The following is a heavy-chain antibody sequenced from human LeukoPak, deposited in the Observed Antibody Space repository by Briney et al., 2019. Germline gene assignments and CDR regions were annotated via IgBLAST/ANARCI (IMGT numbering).Heavy chain of an antibody. CDR1: GGTFSSYA. CDR2: IIPIFGTA. CDR3: AREKGYQLLSGWFDP. J-gene: IGHJ5*02. Sequence: SVKVSCKASGGTFSSYAIGWLRQAPGQGLEWMGGIIPIFGTANYAQKFQGRVTITADESTSTAYMELSSLRSEDTAVYYCAREKGYQLLSGWFDPWGQGTLVTVSS. V-gene: IGHV1-69*13. D-gene: IGHD2-2*01.